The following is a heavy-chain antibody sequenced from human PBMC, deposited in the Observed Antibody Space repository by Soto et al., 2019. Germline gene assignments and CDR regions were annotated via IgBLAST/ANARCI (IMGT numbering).Heavy chain of an antibody. Sequence: QVQLVESGGGVIQPGRSLRLSCAPSGFTFSSYAMHWVRQAPGKGLEWVAVISYDGSNKYYADSVKGRFTISRDNSKNTLYLQMNSLRAEDTAVYYCARDQLLMVYAIGDYYYGMDVWGQGTTVTVSS. CDR3: ARDQLLMVYAIGDYYYGMDV. CDR2: ISYDGSNK. D-gene: IGHD2-8*01. J-gene: IGHJ6*02. CDR1: GFTFSSYA. V-gene: IGHV3-30-3*01.